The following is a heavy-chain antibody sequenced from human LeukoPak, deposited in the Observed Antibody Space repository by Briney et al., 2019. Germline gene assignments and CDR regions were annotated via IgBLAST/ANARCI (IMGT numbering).Heavy chain of an antibody. Sequence: PGRSLRLSCAASGFTFSSYGMHWVRQAPGKGLEWVAVIWYDGSNEYYADSVKGRSTISRDNSKNTLYLQMNSLRAEDTAVYYCARGKSSTSCPGDYWGQGTLVTVSS. CDR1: GFTFSSYG. V-gene: IGHV3-33*01. J-gene: IGHJ4*02. CDR3: ARGKSSTSCPGDY. D-gene: IGHD2-2*01. CDR2: IWYDGSNE.